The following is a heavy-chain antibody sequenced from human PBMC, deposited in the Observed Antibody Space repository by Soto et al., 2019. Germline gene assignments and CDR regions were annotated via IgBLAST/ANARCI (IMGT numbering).Heavy chain of an antibody. CDR1: GYTFTRYG. V-gene: IGHV1-18*01. CDR3: AKNGQPPYYYYGMDV. J-gene: IGHJ6*02. D-gene: IGHD2-8*01. Sequence: QGQLVQSGGEVKKPGASVKVSCKASGYTFTRYGNSWVRQAPGQGLEWMGWISGYNGDTKYAQKFQGRVTMTVDTSTTTAYMELRSLTSDDRAVYYCAKNGQPPYYYYGMDVWGQGTTVTVSS. CDR2: ISGYNGDT.